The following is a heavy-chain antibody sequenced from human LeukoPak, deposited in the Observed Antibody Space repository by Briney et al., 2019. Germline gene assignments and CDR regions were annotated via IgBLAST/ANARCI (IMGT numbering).Heavy chain of an antibody. V-gene: IGHV3-11*04. Sequence: WGSLRPSCAASGFTFSDYYMSWICQAPGKGLEWVSYISSSGSTIYYADSVKGRFTISRDNAKNSLYPQMNSLRAEDTAVYYCARAIAAAGSLFDYWGQGTLVTVSS. CDR1: GFTFSDYY. J-gene: IGHJ4*02. CDR3: ARAIAAAGSLFDY. CDR2: ISSSGSTI. D-gene: IGHD6-13*01.